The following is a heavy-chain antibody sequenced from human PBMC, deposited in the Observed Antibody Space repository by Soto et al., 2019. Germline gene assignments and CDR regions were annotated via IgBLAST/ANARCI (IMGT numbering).Heavy chain of an antibody. CDR1: GGSVTNSSYY. CDR3: VSQRTTVPTQAYFEY. CDR2: VYYRGRS. D-gene: IGHD4-17*01. V-gene: IGHV4-39*01. J-gene: IGHJ4*02. Sequence: ETLCLTCTVSGGSVTNSSYYWGWTRQSPGKGLEWNGSVYYRGRSYSKSSVKSRVTISVDTSKNRFSLSLNSVTASDTAVYFCVSQRTTVPTQAYFEYWGPGAMVTVS.